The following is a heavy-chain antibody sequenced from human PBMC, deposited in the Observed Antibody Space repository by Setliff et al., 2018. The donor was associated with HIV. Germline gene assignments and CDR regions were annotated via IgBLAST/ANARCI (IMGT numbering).Heavy chain of an antibody. Sequence: PSETLSLTCTVSGGSISSSNYYWGWIRQPPGKGLEWIGSIYYSGSTYYNPSLKSRVTISVDTSKNQFSLKLTSLTATDTAVYYCAGHEKMWGGDWYFDYWGQGTLVTVSS. CDR3: AGHEKMWGGDWYFDY. CDR1: GGSISSSNYY. CDR2: IYYSGST. D-gene: IGHD2-21*02. J-gene: IGHJ4*02. V-gene: IGHV4-39*01.